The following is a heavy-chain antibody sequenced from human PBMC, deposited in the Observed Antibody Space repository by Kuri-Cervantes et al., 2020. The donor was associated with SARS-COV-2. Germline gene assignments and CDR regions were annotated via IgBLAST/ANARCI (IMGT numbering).Heavy chain of an antibody. J-gene: IGHJ6*02. CDR1: GFTFTNHA. CDR3: AREGLRGSMDV. V-gene: IGHV3-74*01. CDR2: LNNDGSST. Sequence: ESLKISCTASGFTFTNHAMSWVRQVPGKGLVWVSRLNNDGSSTNYADSVKGRFTISRDNAKNTLYLQMNSLRPEDTAVYYCAREGLRGSMDVWGQGSTVTVSS.